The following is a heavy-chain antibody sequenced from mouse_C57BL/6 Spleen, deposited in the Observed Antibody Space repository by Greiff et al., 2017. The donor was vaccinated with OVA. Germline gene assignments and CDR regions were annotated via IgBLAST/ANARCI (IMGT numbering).Heavy chain of an antibody. Sequence: EVQVVESGEGLVKPGGSLKLSCAASGFTFSSYAMSWVRQTPEKRLEWVAYISSGGDYIYYADTVKGRFTISRDNARNTLYLQMSSLTSEDTAMYYCTRGAGTPFAYWGQGTLVTVSA. J-gene: IGHJ3*01. D-gene: IGHD4-1*01. CDR3: TRGAGTPFAY. CDR2: ISSGGDYI. CDR1: GFTFSSYA. V-gene: IGHV5-9-1*02.